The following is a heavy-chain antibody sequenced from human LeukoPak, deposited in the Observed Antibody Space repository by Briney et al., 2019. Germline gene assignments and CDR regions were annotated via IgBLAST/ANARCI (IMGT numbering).Heavy chain of an antibody. CDR3: ARDMGSGSLHY. Sequence: ASVKVSCKASGYTFTTYAIHWVRQAPGQRLEWLGWINTGNGDTRYSQTFQGRVAITRDTSASTAYMELSSLRPEDTAVYYCARDMGSGSLHYWGQGTLVTVSS. J-gene: IGHJ4*02. CDR2: INTGNGDT. CDR1: GYTFTTYA. V-gene: IGHV1-3*04. D-gene: IGHD1-26*01.